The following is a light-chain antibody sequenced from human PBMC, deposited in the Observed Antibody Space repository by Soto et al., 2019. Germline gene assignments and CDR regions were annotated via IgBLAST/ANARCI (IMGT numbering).Light chain of an antibody. J-gene: IGLJ1*01. Sequence: QSALTQPASVSGSPGQSITISCTGTSSDVGGYNYVSWYQQHPGKAPKLMIYEVSNRPSGVSNRFSGSKSGNTASLTISGLQAEAEADYYCSSYTSSSTHYVFGTGTKLTVL. V-gene: IGLV2-14*01. CDR2: EVS. CDR3: SSYTSSSTHYV. CDR1: SSDVGGYNY.